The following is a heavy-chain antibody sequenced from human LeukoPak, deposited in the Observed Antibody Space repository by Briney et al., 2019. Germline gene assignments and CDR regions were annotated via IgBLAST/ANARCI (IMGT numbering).Heavy chain of an antibody. J-gene: IGHJ4*02. CDR1: GYTFTGYY. Sequence: ASVKVSCKASGYTFTGYYMHWVRQAPGQGLEWMGWISAYNGNTNYAQKLQGRVTMTTDTSTSTAYMELRSLRSDDTAVYYCARANVAPAAYPDYWGQGTLVTVSS. CDR3: ARANVAPAAYPDY. CDR2: ISAYNGNT. V-gene: IGHV1-18*04. D-gene: IGHD2-2*01.